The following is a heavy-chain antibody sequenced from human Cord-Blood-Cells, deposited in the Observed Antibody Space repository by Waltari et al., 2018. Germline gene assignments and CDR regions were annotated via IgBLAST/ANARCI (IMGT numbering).Heavy chain of an antibody. CDR2: FSSSSSTI. D-gene: IGHD1-1*01. CDR1: GFTFSSYS. Sequence: EVQLVESGGGLVQPGGSLRLSCAASGFTFSSYSMNWVRQAPGKGVEWVSYFSSSSSTIYYADSVKGRFTISRDNAKNSLYLQTNSLRAEDTAVYYCARDETSTTHDAFDIWGQGTMVTVSS. V-gene: IGHV3-48*01. J-gene: IGHJ3*02. CDR3: ARDETSTTHDAFDI.